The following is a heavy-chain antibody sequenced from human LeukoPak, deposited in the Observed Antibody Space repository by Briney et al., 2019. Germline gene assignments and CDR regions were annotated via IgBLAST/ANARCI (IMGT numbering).Heavy chain of an antibody. CDR1: GDSIKNYF. CDR3: ARSSTSSWRSPFDN. V-gene: IGHV4-59*12. Sequence: SETLSLTCTVSGDSIKNYFWSWLRQSPGKGLEWIGYIYYSGSTNYNPSLKSRVTISVDTSRNQFSLKLSSVTAADTAVYYCARSSTSSWRSPFDNWGQGTLVTVSS. CDR2: IYYSGST. J-gene: IGHJ4*02. D-gene: IGHD6-13*01.